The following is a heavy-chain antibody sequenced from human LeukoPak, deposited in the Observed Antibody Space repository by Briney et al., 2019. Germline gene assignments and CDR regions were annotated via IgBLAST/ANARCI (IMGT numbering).Heavy chain of an antibody. V-gene: IGHV3-20*04. CDR3: ARDGALVPAALPDY. CDR2: INWNGGST. J-gene: IGHJ4*02. D-gene: IGHD2-2*01. CDR1: GFTFDDYG. Sequence: GGSLRLSCAASGFTFDDYGMSWVRQAPGKGLEWVSGINWNGGSTGYADSVKGRFTISRDNAKNSLYLQMNSLRAEDTAVYYCARDGALVPAALPDYWGQGTLVTVSS.